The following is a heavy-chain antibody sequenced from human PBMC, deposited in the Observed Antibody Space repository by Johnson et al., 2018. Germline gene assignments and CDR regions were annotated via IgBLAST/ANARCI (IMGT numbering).Heavy chain of an antibody. CDR1: GFAFNDYT. CDR3: AKDLLPSRTSWGYYYYMDV. Sequence: VQLVESGGGLVQXGRSLRLSCAASGFAFNDYTMHWVRLAPGKGLEWVSGITWNSGRVDYAGFVRGRLTIPRDNAKNFLFLQMNSLRTEDTALYYCAKDLLPSRTSWGYYYYMDVWGKGTTVTVSS. J-gene: IGHJ6*03. CDR2: ITWNSGRV. V-gene: IGHV3-9*01. D-gene: IGHD2-2*01.